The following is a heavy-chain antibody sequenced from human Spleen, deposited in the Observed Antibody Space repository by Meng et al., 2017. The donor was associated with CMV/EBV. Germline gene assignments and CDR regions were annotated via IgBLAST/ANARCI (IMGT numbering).Heavy chain of an antibody. CDR1: GGSIRGYH. V-gene: IGHV4-34*01. CDR2: IDHSGGP. CDR3: ARGQYASSWHLKDY. J-gene: IGHJ4*02. D-gene: IGHD6-13*01. Sequence: GGSIRGYHWNWIRQPPGKGLEWIGEIDHSGGPNYSPSLKSRVTISVDTSQNHFSLTLTSVTAADTAVYYCARGQYASSWHLKDYWGQGTLVTVSS.